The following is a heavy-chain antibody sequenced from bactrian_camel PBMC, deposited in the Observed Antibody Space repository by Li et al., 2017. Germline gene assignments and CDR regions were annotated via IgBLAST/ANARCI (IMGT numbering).Heavy chain of an antibody. CDR3: AAREDCPEDYGLGREYFDY. J-gene: IGHJ6*01. Sequence: HVQLVESGGGSVQAGGSLRLACTASKGTDSSYYIAWIRQVLGKEREEVATVYTGGDRCHYHAGSVKGRFTISQDNSKNTLYLQMDRLKPEDTAMYYCAAREDCPEDYGLGREYFDYWGQGTQVTVS. CDR2: VYTGGDRCH. CDR1: KGTDSSYY. V-gene: IGHV3S1*01. D-gene: IGHD1*01.